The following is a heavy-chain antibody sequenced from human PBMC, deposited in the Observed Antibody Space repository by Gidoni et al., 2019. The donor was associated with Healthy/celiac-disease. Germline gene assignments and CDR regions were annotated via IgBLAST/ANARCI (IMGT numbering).Heavy chain of an antibody. V-gene: IGHV1-69*01. J-gene: IGHJ4*02. D-gene: IGHD6-19*01. Sequence: QVQLVQSGAEVKKPGSSVKVPCKAPGGTFRSHAISWVRQAPGQGLEWMGGIIPIFGTANDAQKFQGRVTITADESTSTAYMELSSLRSEDTAVYYCARAQKYSSGWYTYYFDYWGQGTLVTVSS. CDR3: ARAQKYSSGWYTYYFDY. CDR1: GGTFRSHA. CDR2: IIPIFGTA.